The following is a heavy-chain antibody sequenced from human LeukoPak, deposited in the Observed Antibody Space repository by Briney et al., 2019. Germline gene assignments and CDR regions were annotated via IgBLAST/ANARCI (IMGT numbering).Heavy chain of an antibody. J-gene: IGHJ5*02. V-gene: IGHV5-51*01. Sequence: GESLKISCETSGYSFTTYWIGWVRQRPGTGLEWVGAIYPDDSDTRYSPSFQGQVAISADRSIRTAYLKWNSLKASDTGMYYCARQRGASGTINHFDPWGQGTLVTVSS. D-gene: IGHD3-10*01. CDR1: GYSFTTYW. CDR2: IYPDDSDT. CDR3: ARQRGASGTINHFDP.